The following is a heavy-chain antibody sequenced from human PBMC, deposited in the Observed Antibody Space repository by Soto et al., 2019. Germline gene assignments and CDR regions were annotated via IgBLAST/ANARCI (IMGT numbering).Heavy chain of an antibody. CDR2: MSGSGDSS. D-gene: IGHD1-26*01. J-gene: IGHJ3*02. CDR1: GFTFGDYV. Sequence: VGSLRLSCTASGFTFGDYVMSWVRQAPGKGLEWVSVMSGSGDSSYYADSVKGRFTISRDNSKNTLYLQMNSLKTEDTAVYYCTTAGSGSSGALDIWGKGTMVTV. CDR3: TTAGSGSSGALDI. V-gene: IGHV3-23*01.